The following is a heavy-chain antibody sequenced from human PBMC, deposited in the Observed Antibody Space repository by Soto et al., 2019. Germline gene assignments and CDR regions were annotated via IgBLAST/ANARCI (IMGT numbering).Heavy chain of an antibody. CDR3: AREGNFVVLLRRYYYYYGMDV. D-gene: IGHD2-15*01. CDR1: GFTFSSYG. V-gene: IGHV3-33*01. J-gene: IGHJ6*02. Sequence: QVQLVESGGGVVQPGRSLRLSCAASGFTFSSYGMHWVRQAPGKGLEWVAVIWYDGSNKYYADSVKGRFTISRDNSKNTLYLQTNSLRAEDTAVYYCAREGNFVVLLRRYYYYYGMDVWGQGTTVTVSS. CDR2: IWYDGSNK.